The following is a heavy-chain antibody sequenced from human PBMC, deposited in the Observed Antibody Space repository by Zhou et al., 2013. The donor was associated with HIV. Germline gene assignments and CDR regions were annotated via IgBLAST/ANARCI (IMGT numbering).Heavy chain of an antibody. V-gene: IGHV4-61*09. Sequence: QVQLQESGPELVKTSQTLSLTCTVSGGSISSGSYYWSWIRQPAGKGLEWIGHIHTSGGTNYNPSLKSRVTISVDTSKNQFSLKLSSVTAADTAVYYCARGGTDLWLRAVFDYWGQGTLFTVSS. CDR2: IHTSGGT. J-gene: IGHJ4*02. CDR1: GGSISSGSYY. CDR3: ARGGTDLWLRAVFDY. D-gene: IGHD5-18*01.